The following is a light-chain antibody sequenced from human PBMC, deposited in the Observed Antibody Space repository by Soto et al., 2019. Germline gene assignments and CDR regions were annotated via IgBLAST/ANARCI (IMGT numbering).Light chain of an antibody. J-gene: IGLJ3*02. V-gene: IGLV1-44*01. CDR1: SSNIGSKT. CDR3: AAWDDSLNGWV. Sequence: QSVLTQPPSASGTPGQRVTISCSGSSSNIGSKTVNWYQQLPGTAPKILIYSNNQRPSGVPDRSSGSKSGTSASLAISGLQSEDEADYYCAAWDDSLNGWVFGGGTQLTVL. CDR2: SNN.